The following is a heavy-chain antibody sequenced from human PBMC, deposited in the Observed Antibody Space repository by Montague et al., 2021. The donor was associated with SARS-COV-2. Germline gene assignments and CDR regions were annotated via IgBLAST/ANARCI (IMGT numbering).Heavy chain of an antibody. CDR2: VFYRGST. CDR1: GDSISSLHYY. D-gene: IGHD1-26*01. Sequence: SQTLSLTCTVSGDSISSLHYYWGWIRQSPGKGLEWIGNVFYRGSTYYNPSLRSRVTISVDTSKNQFALRLRSVTATDTAIYYCARRVGVVGDTRFDYWGQGILVPVSS. CDR3: ARRVGVVGDTRFDY. V-gene: IGHV4-39*01. J-gene: IGHJ4*01.